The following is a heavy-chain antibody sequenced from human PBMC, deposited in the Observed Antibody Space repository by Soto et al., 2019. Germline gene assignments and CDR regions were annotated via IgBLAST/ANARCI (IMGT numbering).Heavy chain of an antibody. V-gene: IGHV1-69*13. D-gene: IGHD6-19*01. CDR1: GGTFSSYA. J-gene: IGHJ4*02. Sequence: SVKVSCKASGGTFSSYAISWVRQAPGQVLEWMGGIIPIFGTANYAQKFQGRVTITADESTSTAYMELSSLRSEDTAVHYCARDVLAVAGTDPGTIEYWGQGTMVTVSS. CDR2: IIPIFGTA. CDR3: ARDVLAVAGTDPGTIEY.